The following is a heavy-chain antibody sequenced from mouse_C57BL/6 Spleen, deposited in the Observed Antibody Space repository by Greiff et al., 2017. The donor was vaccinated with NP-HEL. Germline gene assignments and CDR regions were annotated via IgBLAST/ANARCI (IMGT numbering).Heavy chain of an antibody. J-gene: IGHJ2*01. D-gene: IGHD1-1*01. CDR2: IYPSDSET. Sequence: QVQLQQPGAELVRPGSSVKLSCKASGYTFTSYWMDWVKQRPGQGLEWIGNIYPSDSETHYNQKFKDKATLTVDKSSSTAYMQLSSLTSEDSAVYYCARERTYGSRGYYFDYWGQGTTLTVSS. V-gene: IGHV1-61*01. CDR3: ARERTYGSRGYYFDY. CDR1: GYTFTSYW.